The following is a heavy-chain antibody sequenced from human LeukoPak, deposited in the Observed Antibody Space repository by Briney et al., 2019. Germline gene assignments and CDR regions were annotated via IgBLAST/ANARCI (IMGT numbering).Heavy chain of an antibody. V-gene: IGHV3-30*18. D-gene: IGHD3-22*01. CDR3: AKGPYYYDSSGYVY. CDR2: ISYDGSNK. CDR1: GFTFSSYG. Sequence: GGSLRLSCAASGFTFSSYGMHWVRQAPGKGLEWVAVISYDGSNKYYADSVKGRFTISRDNSKNTLYLQMNSLRAEDTAVYYCAKGPYYYDSSGYVYWGQGTLVTVSS. J-gene: IGHJ4*02.